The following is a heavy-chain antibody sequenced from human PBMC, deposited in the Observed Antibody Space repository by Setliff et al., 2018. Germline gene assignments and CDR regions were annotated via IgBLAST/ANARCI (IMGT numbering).Heavy chain of an antibody. Sequence: ASETLSLTCAVYGGSFSTYFWSWIRQPPGKGLEWIGEISHSGSTNYNPSLKSRVTMSLDTSKNQFSLKLRSVTAADTAVYYCRYWSGYYNNDYWGQGALVTVSS. D-gene: IGHD3-3*01. CDR3: RYWSGYYNNDY. CDR2: ISHSGST. CDR1: GGSFSTYF. J-gene: IGHJ4*02. V-gene: IGHV4-34*03.